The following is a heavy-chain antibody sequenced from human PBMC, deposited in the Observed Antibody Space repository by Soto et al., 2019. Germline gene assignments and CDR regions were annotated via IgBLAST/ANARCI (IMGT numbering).Heavy chain of an antibody. CDR1: GFTFDDYA. Sequence: GGSLRLSCAASGFTFDDYAMHWVRQAPGKGLEWVSGISWNSGSIGYADSVKGRFTISRDNAKNSLYLQMNSLRAEDTALYYCAKDNGEDIVVVPAAGDDAFDIWGQGTMVTVSS. D-gene: IGHD2-2*01. CDR2: ISWNSGSI. J-gene: IGHJ3*02. V-gene: IGHV3-9*01. CDR3: AKDNGEDIVVVPAAGDDAFDI.